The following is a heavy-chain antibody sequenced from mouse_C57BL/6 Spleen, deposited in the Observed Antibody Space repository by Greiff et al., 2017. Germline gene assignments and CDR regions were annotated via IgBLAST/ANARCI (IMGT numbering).Heavy chain of an antibody. Sequence: VQLQQSGPELVKPGASVKISCKASGYAFSSSWMNWVKQRPGTGLEWIGRIYPGDGDTTYNGKFKGKATLTADKSSSTAYMQLSSLTSEDSSVYFFARSYYGSSYWYFDVWGTGTTVTVSS. D-gene: IGHD1-1*01. CDR1: GYAFSSSW. CDR2: IYPGDGDT. V-gene: IGHV1-82*01. J-gene: IGHJ1*03. CDR3: ARSYYGSSYWYFDV.